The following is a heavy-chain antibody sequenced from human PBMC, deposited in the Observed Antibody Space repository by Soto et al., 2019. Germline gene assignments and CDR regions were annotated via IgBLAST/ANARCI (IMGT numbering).Heavy chain of an antibody. J-gene: IGHJ4*02. V-gene: IGHV3-23*01. CDR2: ISVSGGST. Sequence: PGGSLRLSCATSGFTFSSYAMIWVRQAPGKGLEWVSAISVSGGSTYYADSVKGRFTISRDNSKNTLYLQMNSLRAEDTAVYYCAKGPAGTTDYFDYWGQGTLVTVSS. CDR3: AKGPAGTTDYFDY. D-gene: IGHD1-7*01. CDR1: GFTFSSYA.